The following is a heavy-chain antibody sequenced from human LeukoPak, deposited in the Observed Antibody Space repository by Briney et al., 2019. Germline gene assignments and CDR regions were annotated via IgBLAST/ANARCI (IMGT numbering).Heavy chain of an antibody. Sequence: PSETLSLTCAVYGGSFSGYYWSWIRQPPGKGLEWIGEINHSGSTNYNPSLKSRVTISVDTSKNQFSLKLSSVAAADTAVYYCARRYGSDWYGSVGYWGQGTLGTVSS. CDR3: ARRYGSDWYGSVGY. D-gene: IGHD6-19*01. CDR1: GGSFSGYY. CDR2: INHSGST. J-gene: IGHJ4*02. V-gene: IGHV4-34*01.